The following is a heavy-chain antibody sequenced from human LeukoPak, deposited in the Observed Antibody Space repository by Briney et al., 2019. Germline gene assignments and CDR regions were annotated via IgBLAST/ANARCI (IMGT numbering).Heavy chain of an antibody. V-gene: IGHV4-39*01. CDR2: IYYTGNT. D-gene: IGHD1-26*01. J-gene: IGHJ4*02. CDR1: GASISGSGYY. Sequence: PSETLSLTCAVPGASISGSGYYLGWIRQPPGKGLEWIGNIYYTGNTYYNASLQSRVTISIDTSKNQFSLRLNSVTAADTAMYYCAKSGGYGLIDYWGQGTLVTVSS. CDR3: AKSGGYGLIDY.